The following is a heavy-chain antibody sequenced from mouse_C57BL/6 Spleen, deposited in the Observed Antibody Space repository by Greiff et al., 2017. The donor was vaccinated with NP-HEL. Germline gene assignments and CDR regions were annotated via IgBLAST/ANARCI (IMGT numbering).Heavy chain of an antibody. D-gene: IGHD3-2*02. Sequence: EVQLQQSGAELVRPGASVKLSCTASGFNIKDYYMHWVKQRPEQGLEWIGRIDPEDGDTEYAPKFQGKATMTADTSSNPSYLQLSSLTSEDTAVYYCTTAQATVLFDYWGQGTTLTVSS. CDR2: IDPEDGDT. V-gene: IGHV14-1*01. J-gene: IGHJ2*01. CDR1: GFNIKDYY. CDR3: TTAQATVLFDY.